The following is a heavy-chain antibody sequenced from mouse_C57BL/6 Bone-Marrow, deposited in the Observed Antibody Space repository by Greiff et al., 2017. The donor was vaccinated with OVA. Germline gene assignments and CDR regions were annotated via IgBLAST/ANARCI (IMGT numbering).Heavy chain of an antibody. Sequence: DVHLVESGGDLVKPGGSLKLSCAASGFTFSSYGMSWVRQTPDKRLEWVATISSGGSYTYYPDSVKGRFTISRDNAKNTLYLQMSSLKSEDTAMYYCARQPRYYYAMDYWGQGTSVTVSS. J-gene: IGHJ4*01. D-gene: IGHD1-1*01. CDR3: ARQPRYYYAMDY. V-gene: IGHV5-6*01. CDR1: GFTFSSYG. CDR2: ISSGGSYT.